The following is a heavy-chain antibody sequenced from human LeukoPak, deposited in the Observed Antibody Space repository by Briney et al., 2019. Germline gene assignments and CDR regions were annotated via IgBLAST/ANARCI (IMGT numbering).Heavy chain of an antibody. J-gene: IGHJ5*02. CDR3: ARDGIWFGELLAPNWFDP. V-gene: IGHV1-2*02. CDR1: GYTFTGYY. D-gene: IGHD3-10*01. CDR2: INPNSGGT. Sequence: ASVKVSCKASGYTFTGYYMHWVRQAPGQGLEWIGWINPNSGGTNYAQKFQGRVTMTRDTSISTAYMELSRLRSDDTAVYYCARDGIWFGELLAPNWFDPWGQGTLVTVSS.